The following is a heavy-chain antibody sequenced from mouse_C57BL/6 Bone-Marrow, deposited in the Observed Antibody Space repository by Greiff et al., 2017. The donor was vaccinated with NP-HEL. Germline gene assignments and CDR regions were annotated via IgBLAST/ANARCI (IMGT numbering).Heavy chain of an antibody. Sequence: EVKLMESGGGLVKPGGSLKLSCAASGFTFSDYGMHWVRQAPEKGLEWVAYISRGSSTIYYADTVKGRFTFSIDNSKNTLFLQMTSLRSEDTAMFECARERITSPWYACWGQGALVSVSA. J-gene: IGHJ3*01. V-gene: IGHV5-17*01. CDR3: ARERITSPWYAC. D-gene: IGHD1-1*01. CDR2: ISRGSSTI. CDR1: GFTFSDYG.